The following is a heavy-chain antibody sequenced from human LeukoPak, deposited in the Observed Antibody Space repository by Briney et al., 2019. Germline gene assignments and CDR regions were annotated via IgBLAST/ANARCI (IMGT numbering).Heavy chain of an antibody. V-gene: IGHV4-4*07. D-gene: IGHD1-7*01. J-gene: IGHJ6*03. Sequence: PSETLSPTCTVSGGSISSYYWSWIRQPAGKGLEWIGRIYTSGSTNYNPSLKSRVTMSVDTSKNQFSLKLSSVTAADTAVYYCARVTGTTWNYYYYYYMDVWGKGTTVTVSS. CDR2: IYTSGST. CDR3: ARVTGTTWNYYYYYYMDV. CDR1: GGSISSYY.